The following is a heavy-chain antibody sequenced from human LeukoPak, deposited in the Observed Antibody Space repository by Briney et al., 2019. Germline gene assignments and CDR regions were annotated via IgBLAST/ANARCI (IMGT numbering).Heavy chain of an antibody. CDR1: GFTFDDYA. CDR3: AKDYYGSGSYYNGYFDY. CDR2: ISWDGGST. D-gene: IGHD3-10*01. J-gene: IGHJ4*02. Sequence: GGSLRLSCAASGFTFDDYAMHWVRQAPGKGLGWVSLISWDGGSTYYADSVKGRFTISRDNSKNSLYLQMNSLRAEDTALYYCAKDYYGSGSYYNGYFDYWGQGTLVTVSS. V-gene: IGHV3-43D*04.